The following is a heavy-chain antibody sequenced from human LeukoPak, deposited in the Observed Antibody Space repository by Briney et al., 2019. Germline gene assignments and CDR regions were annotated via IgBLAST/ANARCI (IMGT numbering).Heavy chain of an antibody. CDR2: IIPIFGTA. J-gene: IGHJ5*02. CDR1: GGTFSSYA. CDR3: ARELNYGSGSYLNWFDP. Sequence: ASVKVSRKASGGTFSSYAISWVRQAPGQGLEWMGGIIPIFGTANYAQKFQGRVTVTADESTSTAYMELSSLRSEDTAVYYCARELNYGSGSYLNWFDPWGQGTLVTVSS. V-gene: IGHV1-69*13. D-gene: IGHD3-10*01.